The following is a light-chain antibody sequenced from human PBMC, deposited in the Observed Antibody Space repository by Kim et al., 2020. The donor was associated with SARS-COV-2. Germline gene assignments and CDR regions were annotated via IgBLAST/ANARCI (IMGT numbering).Light chain of an antibody. Sequence: QSALTQPASVSGSPGQSITISCTGTSSDVGGYNSVSWYQKHPGKAPKPMIYDVSNRPSGVSNRFSGSKSGNTASLTISGLQAEDEADYYCSSYTSSSTWVFGTGTKVTVL. CDR3: SSYTSSSTWV. CDR2: DVS. CDR1: SSDVGGYNS. V-gene: IGLV2-14*03. J-gene: IGLJ1*01.